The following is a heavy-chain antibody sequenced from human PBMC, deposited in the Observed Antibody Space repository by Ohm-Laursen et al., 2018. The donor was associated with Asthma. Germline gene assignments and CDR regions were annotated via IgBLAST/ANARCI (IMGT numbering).Heavy chain of an antibody. CDR2: ISGNGGVI. J-gene: IGHJ4*02. CDR1: GFSFGTFA. D-gene: IGHD2-21*01. V-gene: IGHV3-23*01. CDR3: AKDRAYGDGLLAYDY. Sequence: SLRLSCAASGFSFGTFAMSWVRQPPGKGLEFVSDISGNGGVITNADSVKGRFTISRDNSKNTVYLQMNSLRAEDTAVYYCAKDRAYGDGLLAYDYWGQGTLVTVSP.